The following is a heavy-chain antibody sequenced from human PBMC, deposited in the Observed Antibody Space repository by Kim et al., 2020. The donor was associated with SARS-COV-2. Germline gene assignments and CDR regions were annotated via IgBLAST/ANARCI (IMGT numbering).Heavy chain of an antibody. CDR2: INHSGST. CDR3: ARVVGRFGDNWFAP. V-gene: IGHV4-34*01. Sequence: SETLSLTCAVYGGSFSGYYWSWIRQPPGKGLEWIGEINHSGSTNYNPSLKSRVTISVDTSKNQFSLKLSSVTAADTAVYYCARVVGRFGDNWFAPWGQGT. D-gene: IGHD3-10*01. J-gene: IGHJ5*02. CDR1: GGSFSGYY.